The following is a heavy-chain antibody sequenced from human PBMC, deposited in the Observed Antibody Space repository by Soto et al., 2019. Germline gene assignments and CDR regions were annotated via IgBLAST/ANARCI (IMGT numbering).Heavy chain of an antibody. CDR1: GGTFSSYA. D-gene: IGHD5-12*01. CDR2: IIPIFGTA. V-gene: IGHV1-69*13. J-gene: IGHJ4*02. CDR3: ARFGCSGYDSPFDY. Sequence: EASVKVSCKASGGTFSSYAISWVRQAPGQGLEWMGGIIPIFGTANYAQKFQGRVTITADESTSTAYMELSSLRSEDTAVYYCARFGCSGYDSPFDYWGQGTLVTVSS.